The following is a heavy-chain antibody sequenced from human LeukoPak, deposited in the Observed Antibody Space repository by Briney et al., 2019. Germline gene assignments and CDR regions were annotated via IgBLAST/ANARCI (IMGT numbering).Heavy chain of an antibody. Sequence: GGSLRLSCAASGFTFSDYYMSWIRQAPGKGLEWVSSISSSSSYIYYADSVKGRFTISRDNAKNSLYLQMNSLRAGDTAVYYCARGWGFWSGYYTNNPFDIWGQGTMVTVSS. CDR1: GFTFSDYY. CDR3: ARGWGFWSGYYTNNPFDI. CDR2: ISSSSSYI. J-gene: IGHJ3*02. D-gene: IGHD3-3*01. V-gene: IGHV3-11*06.